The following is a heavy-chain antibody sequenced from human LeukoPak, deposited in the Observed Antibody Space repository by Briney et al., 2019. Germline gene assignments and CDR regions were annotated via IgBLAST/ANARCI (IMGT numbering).Heavy chain of an antibody. V-gene: IGHV4-61*02. D-gene: IGHD3-10*01. CDR2: IYTSGST. J-gene: IGHJ4*02. Sequence: SQTLSLTCTVSGGSISSGSYYWSWIRQPAGKGLEWIGRIYTSGSTNYNPSLKSRVTISVDTSKNQFSLKLSSATAADTAVYYCARAYYYGSGSYYSPPIFDYWGQGTLVTVSS. CDR3: ARAYYYGSGSYYSPPIFDY. CDR1: GGSISSGSYY.